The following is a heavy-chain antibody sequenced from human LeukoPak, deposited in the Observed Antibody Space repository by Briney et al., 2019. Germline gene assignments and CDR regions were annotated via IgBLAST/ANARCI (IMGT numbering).Heavy chain of an antibody. Sequence: PGGSLRLSCAASGFTFSSYWMHWIRQPPGKGLEWIGEINHSGSTNYNPSLKSRVNISLYTSKNQFSLILNSVTAADTAVYFCAGTWKYQSLDNYYGLGVWGQGTTVTVYS. CDR1: GFTFSSYW. J-gene: IGHJ6*02. D-gene: IGHD2-2*01. CDR3: AGTWKYQSLDNYYGLGV. CDR2: INHSGST. V-gene: IGHV4-34*08.